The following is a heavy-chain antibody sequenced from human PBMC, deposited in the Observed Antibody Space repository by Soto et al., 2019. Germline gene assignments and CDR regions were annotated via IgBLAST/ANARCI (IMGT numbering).Heavy chain of an antibody. CDR1: GGSFSGYY. J-gene: IGHJ6*02. CDR3: ASVRASYEFWSGYYKGSDYYYGMDV. Sequence: QVQLQQWGAGLLKPSETLSLTCAVYGGSFSGYYWSWIRQPPGKGLEWIGEINPSGSTNYNPSLTSRVTISVDTSENQFSLMLSSVTAAATAGYYCASVRASYEFWSGYYKGSDYYYGMDVWGQGTTVTVSS. CDR2: INPSGST. V-gene: IGHV4-34*01. D-gene: IGHD3-3*01.